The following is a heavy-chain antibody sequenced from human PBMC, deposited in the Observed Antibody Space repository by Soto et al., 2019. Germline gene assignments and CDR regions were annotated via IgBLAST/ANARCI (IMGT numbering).Heavy chain of an antibody. CDR1: GFTVSSNY. CDR2: IYSGADT. Sequence: PGGSLRLSCVVSGFTVSSNYMSWVRQAPGKGLEWVSTIYSGADTYYADSVKGGFTISRDNSKNTLFLQMDSLRAEDTAVYYCARWAAHVDYWGQGTLVTVSS. V-gene: IGHV3-66*01. D-gene: IGHD6-13*01. J-gene: IGHJ4*02. CDR3: ARWAAHVDY.